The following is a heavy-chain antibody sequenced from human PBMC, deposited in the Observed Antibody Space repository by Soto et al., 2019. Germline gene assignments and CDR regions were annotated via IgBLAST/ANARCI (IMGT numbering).Heavy chain of an antibody. CDR2: ISGSGGST. CDR1: GFTFSSYA. V-gene: IGHV3-23*01. J-gene: IGHJ4*02. D-gene: IGHD6-6*01. Sequence: VQLLESGGGLVQPGGSLRLSCAASGFTFSSYAMSWVRQAPGKGLEWVSAISGSGGSTYYADSVKGRFTISRDNSKNTLYLQMNSVRAENTPADYCGKGYSSSSKIDCWGQGGLV. CDR3: GKGYSSSSKIDC.